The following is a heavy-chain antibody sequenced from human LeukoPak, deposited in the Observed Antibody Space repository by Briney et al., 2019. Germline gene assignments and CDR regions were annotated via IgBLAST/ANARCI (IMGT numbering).Heavy chain of an antibody. CDR3: AKTREDWYFHV. CDR2: ISGSGDTP. Sequence: PGGSLRLSCDFSGFAFKNAWMTWVRQAPGKGPEWVSAISGSGDTPYYADSVKGRFTISRDNSKNTLYLQMNSLRAEDTALYYCAKTREDWYFHVWGRGTLVTVSS. CDR1: GFAFKNAW. D-gene: IGHD2-2*01. V-gene: IGHV3-23*01. J-gene: IGHJ2*01.